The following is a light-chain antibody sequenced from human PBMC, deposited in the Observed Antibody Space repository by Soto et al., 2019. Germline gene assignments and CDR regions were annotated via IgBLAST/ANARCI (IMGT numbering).Light chain of an antibody. V-gene: IGLV2-14*01. CDR3: SSYTSAYTWV. Sequence: QSVLTQPASVSGSLGQSITISCTGTRSDVGGCNFVSWHQHHPGKAPKFIIYGVSNRPSGVSDRFSGSKSGNTASLTISGLQAEDEADYYCSSYTSAYTWVFGGGTKLTVL. J-gene: IGLJ3*02. CDR2: GVS. CDR1: RSDVGGCNF.